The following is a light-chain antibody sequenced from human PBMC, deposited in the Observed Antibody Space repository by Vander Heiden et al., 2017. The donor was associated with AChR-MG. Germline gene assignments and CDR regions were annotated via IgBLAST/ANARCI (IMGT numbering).Light chain of an antibody. J-gene: IGKJ1*01. V-gene: IGKV2-28*01. CDR2: LGS. CDR3: MQALQTPS. Sequence: DIVMIPSPLALPVTPGEPASISCRSSQSLLHSNGYNYLDWYLQKPGQSPQLLIYLGSNRASGVPDRFSGSGSGTDFTLKISRVEAEDVGVYYCMQALQTPSFGQGTKVEIK. CDR1: QSLLHSNGYNY.